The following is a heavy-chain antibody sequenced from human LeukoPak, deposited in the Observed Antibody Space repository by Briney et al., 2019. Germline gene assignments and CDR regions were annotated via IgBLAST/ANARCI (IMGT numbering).Heavy chain of an antibody. V-gene: IGHV4-59*01. D-gene: IGHD2-2*01. CDR3: ASILGYCSSTSCNDAFDI. J-gene: IGHJ3*02. Sequence: SETLSLTCSVSGGSISSYYWSWIRQPPGKGLEWIGYIYYSGSTNYNPSLKSRVTISVDTSKNQFSLKLSSVTAADTAVYYCASILGYCSSTSCNDAFDIWGQGTMVTVSS. CDR1: GGSISSYY. CDR2: IYYSGST.